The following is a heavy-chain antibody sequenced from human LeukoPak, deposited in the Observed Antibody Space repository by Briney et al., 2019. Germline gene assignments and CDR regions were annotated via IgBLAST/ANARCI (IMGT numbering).Heavy chain of an antibody. V-gene: IGHV4-4*07. J-gene: IGHJ4*02. D-gene: IGHD3-10*02. Sequence: SETLSLACVVSGGSISAYYWNWIRQPAGKGLEWIGRLHSSGETTSNPSLMSRASMSLDTSRTHFTLKLTSVTAADTAIYYCATMFGESSDFDHWGQGTLVTVSS. CDR1: GGSISAYY. CDR2: LHSSGET. CDR3: ATMFGESSDFDH.